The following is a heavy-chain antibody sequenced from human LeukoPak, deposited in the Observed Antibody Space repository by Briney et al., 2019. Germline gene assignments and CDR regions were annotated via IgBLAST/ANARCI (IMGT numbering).Heavy chain of an antibody. CDR2: IKSDGSEE. D-gene: IGHD3-10*01. V-gene: IGHV3-7*01. Sequence: PGGSLRFSCATSGFIFCSYWMCWVPQAPGKGLEWVANIKSDGSEEYYGDSVKGRFTISRDNAKNSLYLQMNSLRVEDTAVYYCARGDLWLGHWGQGSLVTVSS. J-gene: IGHJ4*02. CDR1: GFIFCSYW. CDR3: ARGDLWLGH.